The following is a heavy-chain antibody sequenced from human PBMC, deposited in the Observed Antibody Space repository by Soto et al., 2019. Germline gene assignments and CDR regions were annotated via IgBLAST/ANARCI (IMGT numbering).Heavy chain of an antibody. CDR1: GGSISSCYS. CDR3: ASGYCSITSCSNWIDP. V-gene: IGHV4-30-2*01. Sequence: QLQLQESGSGLVKPSQTLSLTCAVSGGSISSCYSWSWIRQPPGKCLEWSGYIYHSGITYYNPSLKSRVTISVDRYKKQFSLKLSSVTAEDTAVYYCASGYCSITSCSNWIDPWGQGTLVTVSS. J-gene: IGHJ5*02. CDR2: IYHSGIT. D-gene: IGHD2-2*01.